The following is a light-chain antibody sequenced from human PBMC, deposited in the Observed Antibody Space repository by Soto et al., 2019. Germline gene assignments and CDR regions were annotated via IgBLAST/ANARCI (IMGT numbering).Light chain of an antibody. J-gene: IGLJ1*01. V-gene: IGLV1-47*01. CDR1: SSNIGSNY. CDR2: RNN. Sequence: QSVRAQPPSASGTPGQRVTISCSGSSSNIGSNYVYWYQQLPGTAPKLLIYRNNQRPSGVPDRFSGSKSGTSASLAISGLRSEDEADYYSAAWDHSLYVFGTGTKVTVL. CDR3: AAWDHSLYV.